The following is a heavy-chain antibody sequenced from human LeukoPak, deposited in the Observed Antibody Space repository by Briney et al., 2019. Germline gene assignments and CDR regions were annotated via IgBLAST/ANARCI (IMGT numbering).Heavy chain of an antibody. CDR1: GFTFSSYG. V-gene: IGHV3-7*03. CDR3: VKDERDAYYEF. Sequence: SGGSLRLSCAASGFTFSSYGMHWVRQAPGKGLEWVANINEDETAKYYAGSVKGRSTISRDNAKNSLYLQMNSLRAEDTAIYYCVKDERDAYYEFRGQGTLVTVSS. D-gene: IGHD3-16*01. J-gene: IGHJ4*02. CDR2: INEDETAK.